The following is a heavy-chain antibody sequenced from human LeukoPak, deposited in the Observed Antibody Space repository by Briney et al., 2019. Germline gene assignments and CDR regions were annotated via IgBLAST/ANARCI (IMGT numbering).Heavy chain of an antibody. CDR1: GGSVSSGSYY. CDR3: ARGNRVIQH. V-gene: IGHV4-61*01. CDR2: IYYSGST. Sequence: PSETLSLTCTVSGGSVSSGSYYWSWIRQPPGKGLEWIGYIYYSGSTNYNPSLKSRVTISVDTSKNQFSLKLSSVTAADTAVYYCARGNRVIQHWGQGTLVTVSS. J-gene: IGHJ1*01.